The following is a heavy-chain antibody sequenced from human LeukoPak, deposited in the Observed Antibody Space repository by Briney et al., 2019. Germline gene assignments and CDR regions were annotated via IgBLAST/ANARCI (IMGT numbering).Heavy chain of an antibody. Sequence: ASVKVSCKASGGTFSSYAISWVRQAPGQGLEWMGGIIPIFGTANYAQKFQGRVTMTEDTSTDTAYMELSSLRSEDTAVYYCAILYYDFWSGYYTAENWFDPWGQGTLVTVSS. V-gene: IGHV1-69*06. J-gene: IGHJ5*02. CDR1: GGTFSSYA. CDR2: IIPIFGTA. CDR3: AILYYDFWSGYYTAENWFDP. D-gene: IGHD3-3*01.